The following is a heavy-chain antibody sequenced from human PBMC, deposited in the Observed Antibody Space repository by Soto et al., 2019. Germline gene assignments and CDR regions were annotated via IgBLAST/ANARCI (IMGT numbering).Heavy chain of an antibody. Sequence: QVQLQESGPGLVKPSQSLSLTCTVSGGSIRSGDYYWSWILQHPGKGLEWIGYIFYTGSTYYNPSLRSRITISVDTSKNQFSLKLSSVTAADTALYYCSRARIVVDRYYHNGMDVWGQGTTVTVSS. CDR3: SRARIVVDRYYHNGMDV. J-gene: IGHJ6*02. CDR1: GGSIRSGDYY. CDR2: IFYTGST. D-gene: IGHD2-15*01. V-gene: IGHV4-31*03.